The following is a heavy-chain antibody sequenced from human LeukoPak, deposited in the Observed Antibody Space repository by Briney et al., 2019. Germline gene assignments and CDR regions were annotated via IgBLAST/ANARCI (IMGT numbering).Heavy chain of an antibody. CDR3: ARGGREGSNWTPYNWFDP. Sequence: PGGSLRLSCAASGFNFTTYGMHWVRQSPGKGLEWVALVWYDGSIKYYADSVKGRFTISRANSKNTLFLQIRSLRAEDTAVYYCARGGREGSNWTPYNWFDPWGQGTLVTVSS. V-gene: IGHV3-33*01. CDR2: VWYDGSIK. J-gene: IGHJ5*02. CDR1: GFNFTTYG. D-gene: IGHD5-24*01.